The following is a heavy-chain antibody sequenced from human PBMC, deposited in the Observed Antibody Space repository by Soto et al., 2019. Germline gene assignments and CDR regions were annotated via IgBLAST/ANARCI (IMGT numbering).Heavy chain of an antibody. CDR1: GGSISSSSYY. CDR3: ARGPEDFWSGSNNWFDP. J-gene: IGHJ5*02. V-gene: IGHV4-39*01. D-gene: IGHD3-3*01. CDR2: IYYSGST. Sequence: SETLSLTCTVSGGSISSSSYYWGWIRQPPGMGLEWIGSIYYSGSTYYNPSLKSRVTISVDTSKNQFSLKLSSVTAADTAVYYCARGPEDFWSGSNNWFDPWGQGTLVTVSS.